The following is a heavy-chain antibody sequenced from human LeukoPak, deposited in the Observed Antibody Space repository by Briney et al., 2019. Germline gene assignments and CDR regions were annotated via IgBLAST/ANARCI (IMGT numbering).Heavy chain of an antibody. J-gene: IGHJ4*02. CDR1: GGSISSGSYY. CDR3: ASEYSSSSPFDY. Sequence: SETLSLTCTVSGGSISSGSYYCSWIRQPAGKGLEWIGRIHTSGNTNYNPSLKSRVTISVDTSKNQYSLKLSSVTAADTAVYYGASEYSSSSPFDYWGQGTLVTVSS. CDR2: IHTSGNT. D-gene: IGHD6-13*01. V-gene: IGHV4-61*02.